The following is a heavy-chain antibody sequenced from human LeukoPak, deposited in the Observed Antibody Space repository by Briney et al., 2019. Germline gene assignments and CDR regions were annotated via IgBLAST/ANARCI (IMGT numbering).Heavy chain of an antibody. J-gene: IGHJ4*02. CDR3: AAAPGPRGAIVDY. Sequence: SVKVSCKASGFTFTSSAVQWVRQARGQRLEWIGWIVVGSGNSNYAQKFQERVTITRDMSTSTAYMELSSLRSEDTAVDYCAAAPGPRGAIVDYWGQGTLVTVSS. CDR2: IVVGSGNS. D-gene: IGHD2-21*01. V-gene: IGHV1-58*01. CDR1: GFTFTSSA.